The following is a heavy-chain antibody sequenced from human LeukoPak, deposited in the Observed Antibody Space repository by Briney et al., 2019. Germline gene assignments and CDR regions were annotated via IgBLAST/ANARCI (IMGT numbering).Heavy chain of an antibody. Sequence: SETLSLTCTVSGGSISSGSYYWSWIQQPAGKGLEWIGRIYTSGSTNYNPSLKSRVTISVDTSKNQFSLKLSSVTAADTAVYYCARDHEVVPSYYYMDVWGKGTTVTVSS. J-gene: IGHJ6*03. CDR3: ARDHEVVPSYYYMDV. V-gene: IGHV4-61*02. CDR1: GGSISSGSYY. D-gene: IGHD2-2*01. CDR2: IYTSGST.